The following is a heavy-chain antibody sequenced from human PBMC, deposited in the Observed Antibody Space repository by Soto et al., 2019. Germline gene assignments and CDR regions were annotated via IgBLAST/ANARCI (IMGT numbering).Heavy chain of an antibody. CDR2: INHSGST. CDR1: GGSFSGYY. CDR3: AISPMWREARYDY. D-gene: IGHD1-26*01. J-gene: IGHJ4*02. Sequence: QVQLQQWGAGLLKPSETLSLTCAVYGGSFSGYYWSWIRQPPGKGLEWIGEINHSGSTNYNPSLKSRVTISVDTSKNQFALKLNSVTAAHTAVYYCAISPMWREARYDYWGQGTLVTVSS. V-gene: IGHV4-34*01.